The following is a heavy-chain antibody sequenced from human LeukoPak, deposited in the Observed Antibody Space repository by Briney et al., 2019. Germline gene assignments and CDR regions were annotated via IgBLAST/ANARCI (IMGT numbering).Heavy chain of an antibody. CDR1: GFTFSNAW. V-gene: IGHV3-15*01. Sequence: GGSLRLSCVASGFTFSNAWMSWVRQAPGQGLEWVGRIKSKTDGGTTDYAVPVKGRFTISRDDSKNTLYQQMNNLEFEDTALYYCTTSTGDFRWGQGTLVTVSS. D-gene: IGHD3-3*01. J-gene: IGHJ4*02. CDR3: TTSTGDFR. CDR2: IKSKTDGGTT.